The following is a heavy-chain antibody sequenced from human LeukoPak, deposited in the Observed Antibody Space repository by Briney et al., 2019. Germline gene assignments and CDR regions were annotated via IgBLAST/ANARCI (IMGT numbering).Heavy chain of an antibody. CDR1: GFTFDDYT. V-gene: IGHV3-43*01. Sequence: GGSLRLPCAASGFTFDDYTMHWVRQAPGKGLEWVSLISWDGGSTYYADSVKGRFTISRDNSKNSLYLQMNSLRTEDTALYYCAKDDGRQWPPDYWGQGTLVTVSS. J-gene: IGHJ4*02. D-gene: IGHD6-19*01. CDR2: ISWDGGST. CDR3: AKDDGRQWPPDY.